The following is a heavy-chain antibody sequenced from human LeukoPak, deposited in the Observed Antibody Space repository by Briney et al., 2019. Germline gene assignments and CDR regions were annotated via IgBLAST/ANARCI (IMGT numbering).Heavy chain of an antibody. CDR2: MNPNSGNT. CDR1: GYTFTSYD. D-gene: IGHD3-16*01. V-gene: IGHV1-8*01. J-gene: IGHJ4*02. CDR3: ARRGTTYTAFDY. Sequence: ASVKVSCKASGYTFTSYDINWVRQATGQGLEWMGWMNPNSGNTGYAQKFQGRVTMTRNTSISTAYMELSSLRSEDMAVYYCARRGTTYTAFDYWGQGTRVTVSS.